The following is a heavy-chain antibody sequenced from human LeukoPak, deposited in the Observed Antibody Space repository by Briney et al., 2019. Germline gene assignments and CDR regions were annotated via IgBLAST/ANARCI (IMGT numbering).Heavy chain of an antibody. CDR3: ARAPWYYGSGSSIDY. CDR2: INPNSGGT. CDR1: GYTFTGYY. Sequence: EASVKVSCKSSGYTFTGYYMHWLRQAPGQGLEWMGWINPNSGGTNYAQKFQGRVTMTRDTSISTAYMELSRLRSDDTAVYYCARAPWYYGSGSSIDYWGQGTLVTVSS. D-gene: IGHD3-10*01. J-gene: IGHJ4*02. V-gene: IGHV1-2*02.